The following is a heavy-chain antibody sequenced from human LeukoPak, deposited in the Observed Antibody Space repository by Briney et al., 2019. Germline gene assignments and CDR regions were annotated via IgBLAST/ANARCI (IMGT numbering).Heavy chain of an antibody. CDR3: AGDYYYMDV. CDR1: GFIFSSYA. V-gene: IGHV3-30*04. Sequence: PGRSLRLSCAASGFIFSSYAMHWVRQAPGKGLEWVAVISYDGSNKYYADSVKGRFTISRHNAKNSLYLQMNSLRAEDTAVYYCAGDYYYMDVWGKGTTVTVSS. J-gene: IGHJ6*03. CDR2: ISYDGSNK.